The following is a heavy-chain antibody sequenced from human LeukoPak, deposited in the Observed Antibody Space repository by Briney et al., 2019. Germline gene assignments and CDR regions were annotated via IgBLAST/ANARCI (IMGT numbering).Heavy chain of an antibody. CDR2: IYSGGST. D-gene: IGHD3-10*01. J-gene: IGHJ4*02. Sequence: ETLSLTCTVSGGSISSSNYYWVWIRQPPGKGLEWVSVIYSGGSTYYADSVKGRFTISRDNSKNTLYLQMNSLRAEDTAVYYCAKESTYYYGSGTYFCDYWGQGTLVTVSS. CDR3: AKESTYYYGSGTYFCDY. V-gene: IGHV3-53*01. CDR1: GGSISSSNYY.